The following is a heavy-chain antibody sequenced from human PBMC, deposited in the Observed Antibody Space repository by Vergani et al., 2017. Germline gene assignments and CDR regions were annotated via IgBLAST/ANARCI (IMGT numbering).Heavy chain of an antibody. CDR1: GGSISSSSYY. CDR2: IYYSGST. V-gene: IGHV4-39*01. J-gene: IGHJ6*03. Sequence: QVQLQQWGAGLLKPSETLSLTCTVSGGSISSSSYYWGWIRQPPGKGLEWIGSIYYSGSTYYNPSLKSRVTISVDTSKNQFSLKLSSVTAADTAVYYCARGKRDDYYYMDVWGKGTTVTVSS. D-gene: IGHD5-24*01. CDR3: ARGKRDDYYYMDV.